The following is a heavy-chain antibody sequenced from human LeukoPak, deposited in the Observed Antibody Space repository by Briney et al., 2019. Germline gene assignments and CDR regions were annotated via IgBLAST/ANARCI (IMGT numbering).Heavy chain of an antibody. J-gene: IGHJ6*03. CDR2: IYSGGTT. V-gene: IGHV3-53*01. CDR1: GFTVSSNY. CDR3: AKNGDRGAYCTGGTCYPYFYYYMDV. Sequence: GGSLRLSCAASGFTVSSNYMSWVRQAPGKGLEWVSVIYSGGTTYYADSVKGRFTISRDNSKNTLYLQMNSLRAEDTAIYYCAKNGDRGAYCTGGTCYPYFYYYMDVWGKGTTVTI. D-gene: IGHD2-15*01.